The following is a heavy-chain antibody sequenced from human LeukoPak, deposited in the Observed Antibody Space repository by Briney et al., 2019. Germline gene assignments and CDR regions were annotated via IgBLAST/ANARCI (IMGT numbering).Heavy chain of an antibody. D-gene: IGHD5-12*01. V-gene: IGHV1-2*02. Sequence: GGSVKVSCTVSGYTFIGYYMHWVRQAPGQGLEWMGWINPNTGDTNFAQKFQGRVTTTRDTSIATAYLELSRLDSDDTAVYYCATGSKGLRFNYYFDYWGQGTLVTVSS. CDR2: INPNTGDT. J-gene: IGHJ4*02. CDR1: GYTFIGYY. CDR3: ATGSKGLRFNYYFDY.